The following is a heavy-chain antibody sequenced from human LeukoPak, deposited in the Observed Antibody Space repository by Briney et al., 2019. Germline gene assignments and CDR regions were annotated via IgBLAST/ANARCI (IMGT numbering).Heavy chain of an antibody. CDR1: GFTFDDYA. J-gene: IGHJ4*02. CDR2: ISWNSGSI. Sequence: GGSLRLSCAASGFTFDDYAMHWVRQAPGKGLEWVPGISWNSGSIGYADSVKGRFTISRDNAKNSLYLQMNSLRAEDTALYYCAKDYYYDSSGHLDYWGQGTLVTVSS. D-gene: IGHD3-22*01. CDR3: AKDYYYDSSGHLDY. V-gene: IGHV3-9*01.